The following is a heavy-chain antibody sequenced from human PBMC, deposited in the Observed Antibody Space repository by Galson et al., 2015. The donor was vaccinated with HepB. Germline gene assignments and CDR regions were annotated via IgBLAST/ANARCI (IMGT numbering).Heavy chain of an antibody. CDR3: ARDRGSPALHYYYYYMDV. J-gene: IGHJ6*03. CDR2: ISAYNGNT. CDR1: GYTFTSYG. V-gene: IGHV1-18*01. D-gene: IGHD3-10*01. Sequence: SVKVSCKASGYTFTSYGISWVRQAPGQGLEWMGWISAYNGNTNYAQKLQGRVTMTTDTSTSTAYMELRSLRSDDTAVYYCARDRGSPALHYYYYYMDVWGKGTTVTVSS.